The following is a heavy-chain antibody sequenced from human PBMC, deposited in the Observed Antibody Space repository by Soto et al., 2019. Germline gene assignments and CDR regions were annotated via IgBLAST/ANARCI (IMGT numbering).Heavy chain of an antibody. CDR1: GFTFGTYW. CDR3: VRHFDK. J-gene: IGHJ4*02. V-gene: IGHV3-74*03. Sequence: LRLSCAASGFTFGTYWMHWVRRPPGKGLVWVARITSDGSSSTYADPVQGRFTISRDNAKNTLYLQMNSLRADDTAVYYCVRHFDKWGQGTLVTVSS. CDR2: ITSDGSSS.